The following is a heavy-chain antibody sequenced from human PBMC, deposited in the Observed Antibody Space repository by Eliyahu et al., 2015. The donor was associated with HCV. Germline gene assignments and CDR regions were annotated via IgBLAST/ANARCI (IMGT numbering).Heavy chain of an antibody. CDR3: ARTRVRGALPDY. CDR1: GFTXSSYW. D-gene: IGHD3-10*01. V-gene: IGHV3-7*01. Sequence: EVQLVESGGGLVQPGGSLXLSCAASGFTXSSYWLSWVRQAPGKGLGWVANIKQDGSEKYYVDSVKGRFTISRDNAKNSLYLQMNSLRAEDTAVYYCARTRVRGALPDYWGQGTLVTVSS. J-gene: IGHJ4*02. CDR2: IKQDGSEK.